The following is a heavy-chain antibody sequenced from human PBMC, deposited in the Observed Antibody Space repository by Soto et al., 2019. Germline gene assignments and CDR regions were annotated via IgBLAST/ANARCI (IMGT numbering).Heavy chain of an antibody. D-gene: IGHD3-22*01. J-gene: IGHJ4*02. CDR2: IYHSGGT. Sequence: SETLSLTCAVSGGSISSGGYSWSWIRQPPGKGLEWIGYIYHSGGTYYNPSLKSRVTISVDRSKNQFSLKLSSVTAADTAVYYCARGLYYYDSSGFDYWGQGTLVTVSS. CDR3: ARGLYYYDSSGFDY. CDR1: GGSISSGGYS. V-gene: IGHV4-30-2*01.